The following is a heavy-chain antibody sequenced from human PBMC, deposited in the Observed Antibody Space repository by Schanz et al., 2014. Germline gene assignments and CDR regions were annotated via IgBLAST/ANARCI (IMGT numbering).Heavy chain of an antibody. D-gene: IGHD5-12*01. CDR1: GFTVSTNY. Sequence: EVQLVESGGGLIQPGGSLRLSCAVSGFTVSTNYMSWVRQAPGKGLEWVSTIYINSGSTNYADSVKGRFFISRDSSKNTLFLQMNSLGAEDTAVYFCVRDEGRDGYNLAFDVWGQGTLVTVSS. V-gene: IGHV3-53*01. CDR2: IYINSGST. J-gene: IGHJ3*01. CDR3: VRDEGRDGYNLAFDV.